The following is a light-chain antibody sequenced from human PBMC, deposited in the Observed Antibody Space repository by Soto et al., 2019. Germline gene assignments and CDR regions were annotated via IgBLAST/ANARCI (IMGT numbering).Light chain of an antibody. CDR2: GAS. Sequence: EIVLTQSPGTLPLSPGERATRSCRASKSVSSSYLGWYQQKPGQDPRPLIYGASTRATGIPDRFSGRGSGTDFTLTISRLEPEDFDVYYCHQYGSSPFTFGQGTKLQIK. CDR3: HQYGSSPFT. CDR1: KSVSSSY. J-gene: IGKJ2*01. V-gene: IGKV3-20*01.